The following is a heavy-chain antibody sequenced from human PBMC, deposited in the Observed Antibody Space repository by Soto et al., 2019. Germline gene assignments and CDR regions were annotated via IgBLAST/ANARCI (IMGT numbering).Heavy chain of an antibody. J-gene: IGHJ1*01. CDR3: AKDLLAYCGGDCYSYFQH. CDR2: ISYDGSNK. V-gene: IGHV3-30*18. D-gene: IGHD2-21*01. CDR1: GFTFSSYG. Sequence: GGSLRLSCAASGFTFSSYGMHWVRQAPGKGLEWVAVISYDGSNKYYADSVKGRFTISRDNSKNTLYLQMNSLRAEDTAVYYCAKDLLAYCGGDCYSYFQHWGQGTLVTVSS.